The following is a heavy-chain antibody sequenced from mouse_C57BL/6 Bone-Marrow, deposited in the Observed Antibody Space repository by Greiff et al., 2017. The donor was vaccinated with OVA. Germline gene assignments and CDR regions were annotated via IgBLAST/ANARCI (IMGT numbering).Heavy chain of an antibody. Sequence: VKLVESGPGLVQPSQSLSITCTVSGFSLTSYGVHWVRQSPGKGLEWLGVIWSGGSTDYNAAFISRLSISKDNSKSQVFFKMNSLQADDTAIYYCARRTYDYDGYFDYWGQGTTHTVSS. CDR1: GFSLTSYG. D-gene: IGHD2-4*01. CDR2: IWSGGST. V-gene: IGHV2-2*01. CDR3: ARRTYDYDGYFDY. J-gene: IGHJ2*01.